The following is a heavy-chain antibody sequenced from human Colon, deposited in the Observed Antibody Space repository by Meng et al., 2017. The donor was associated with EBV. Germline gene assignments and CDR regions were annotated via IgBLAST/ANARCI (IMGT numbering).Heavy chain of an antibody. D-gene: IGHD3-10*01. CDR3: ARRRGGSGRDC. J-gene: IGHJ4*02. CDR2: IYHSGST. Sequence: QLQLQESGPGCVKPPETLSLTCTVSGGSISSNGYYWDWVRQPPGKGLEWIGAIYHSGSTSYNPSLQSRVTMFVDTSKNQFSLMLTSVTATDTAVYYCARRRGGSGRDCWGQGTLVTVSS. V-gene: IGHV4-39*01. CDR1: GGSISSNGYY.